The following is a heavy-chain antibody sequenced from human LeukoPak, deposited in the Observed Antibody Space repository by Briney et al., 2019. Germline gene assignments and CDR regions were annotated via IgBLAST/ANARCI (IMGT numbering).Heavy chain of an antibody. V-gene: IGHV3-49*04. CDR3: TRVFDYGDYED. Sequence: GGSLRLSCAASGFTFDDYAMSWVRQAPGKGLEWVGFIRSKAYGGTTEYAASVKGRFTISRDDSKSIAYLQMNSLKTEDTAVYYCTRVFDYGDYEDWGQGTLVTVSS. CDR2: IRSKAYGGTT. D-gene: IGHD4-17*01. J-gene: IGHJ4*02. CDR1: GFTFDDYA.